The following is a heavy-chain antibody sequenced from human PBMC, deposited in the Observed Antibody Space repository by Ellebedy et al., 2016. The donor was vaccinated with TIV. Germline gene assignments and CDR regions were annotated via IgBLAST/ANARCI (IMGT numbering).Heavy chain of an antibody. CDR1: GFTFSNFC. Sequence: GESLKISCAASGFTFSNFCMSWVRHAPGKGLAWVSSISSSSSNKYYADSVNGRFTISRDNAKNSLYLQMNSLRAEDTAVYYCARNRGTGVYYYYGMDVWGQGTTVTVSS. V-gene: IGHV3-21*01. J-gene: IGHJ6*02. D-gene: IGHD1-14*01. CDR3: ARNRGTGVYYYYGMDV. CDR2: ISSSSSNK.